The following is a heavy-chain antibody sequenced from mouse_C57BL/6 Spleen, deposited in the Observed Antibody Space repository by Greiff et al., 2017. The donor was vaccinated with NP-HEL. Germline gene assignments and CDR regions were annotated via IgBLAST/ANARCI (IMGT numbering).Heavy chain of an antibody. Sequence: VQLKQPGAELVKPGASVKLSCKASGYTFTSYWMHWVKQRPGQGLEWIGMIHPNSGSTNYNEKFKSKATLTVDKSSSTAYMQLSSLTSEDSAVYYCARDGYGWYFDVWGTGTTVTVSS. J-gene: IGHJ1*03. V-gene: IGHV1-64*01. D-gene: IGHD2-2*01. CDR2: IHPNSGST. CDR1: GYTFTSYW. CDR3: ARDGYGWYFDV.